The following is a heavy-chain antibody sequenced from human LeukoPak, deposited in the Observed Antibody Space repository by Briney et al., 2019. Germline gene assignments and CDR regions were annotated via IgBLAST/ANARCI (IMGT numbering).Heavy chain of an antibody. D-gene: IGHD3-9*01. Sequence: SQTLSLTCAVSGGSISSGGYSWSWIRQPPGKGLEWIGYIYHSGSTYYNPSLKSRVTISVDRSKNQFSLKLSSVTAADTAVYYCARRGYYDIFSLYGMDVWGQGTTVTVSS. CDR1: GGSISSGGYS. CDR2: IYHSGST. J-gene: IGHJ6*02. CDR3: ARRGYYDIFSLYGMDV. V-gene: IGHV4-30-2*01.